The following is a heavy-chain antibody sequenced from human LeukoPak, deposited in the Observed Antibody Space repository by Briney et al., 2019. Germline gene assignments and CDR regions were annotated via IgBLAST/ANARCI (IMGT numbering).Heavy chain of an antibody. D-gene: IGHD3-22*01. CDR3: ATGLYYDSSGKGAFDI. Sequence: AASVKVSCKASGGTFSSYAISWVRQAPGQGLEWMGGIIPIFGTANYAQKFQGRVTITADKSTSTAYMELSSLRSEDTAVYYCATGLYYDSSGKGAFDIWGQGTMVTVSS. J-gene: IGHJ3*02. CDR2: IIPIFGTA. V-gene: IGHV1-69*06. CDR1: GGTFSSYA.